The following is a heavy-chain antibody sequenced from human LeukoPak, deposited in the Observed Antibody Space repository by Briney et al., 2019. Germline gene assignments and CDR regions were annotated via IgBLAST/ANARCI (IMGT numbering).Heavy chain of an antibody. CDR1: GYTFTNHP. CDR3: ARERYTAYGSFDY. J-gene: IGHJ4*02. V-gene: IGHV1-2*02. D-gene: IGHD5-12*01. Sequence: ASVKVSCKASGYTFTNHPMHWVRQAPGQGLEWMGWINPNSGATNYVQKFQGRVTMTRDPSISTAYMELSGLRADDTAVYYCARERYTAYGSFDYWGQGTQVTVSS. CDR2: INPNSGAT.